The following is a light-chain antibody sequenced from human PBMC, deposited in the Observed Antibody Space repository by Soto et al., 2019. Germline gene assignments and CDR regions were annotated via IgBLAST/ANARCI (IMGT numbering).Light chain of an antibody. CDR3: QQRSNWRFT. CDR1: QSVSIY. CDR2: DAS. Sequence: ESVLTHSPATLSLSPGERATLSCRASQSVSIYLAWYQQKPGQAPRLLIYDASNRATGIPARFSGSGSGTDFTLTISSLEPEDFAVYYCQQRSNWRFTFGPGTKVDIK. J-gene: IGKJ3*01. V-gene: IGKV3-11*01.